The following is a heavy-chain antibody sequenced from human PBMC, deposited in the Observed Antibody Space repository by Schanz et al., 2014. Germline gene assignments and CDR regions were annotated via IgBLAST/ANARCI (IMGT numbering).Heavy chain of an antibody. Sequence: EVQLVESGGGLVQPGGPRRLSGAPSGFPLTNSTMHRVRQGTGKGLEWFSTIGYLGDTYYPDSVKGRFTVSRDSGQNSLYLQMNSLRAGDTAVYYCARGTDWNLHYWGQGALVTVSS. CDR3: ARGTDWNLHY. J-gene: IGHJ4*02. D-gene: IGHD1-1*01. V-gene: IGHV3-13*01. CDR1: GFPLTNST. CDR2: IGYLGDT.